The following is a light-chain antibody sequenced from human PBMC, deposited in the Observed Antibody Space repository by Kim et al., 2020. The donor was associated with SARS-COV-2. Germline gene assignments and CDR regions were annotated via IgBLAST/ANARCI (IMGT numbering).Light chain of an antibody. Sequence: QSALTQPRSASGSPGQAVTISCTGTSSDVGGYNYVSWYQQHPGKAPKLMIYDVSKRPSGVPDRFSGSKSGNTASLTISGLQAEDEADYYCCSYAGSYNVVFGGGTQLTVL. J-gene: IGLJ2*01. V-gene: IGLV2-11*01. CDR2: DVS. CDR1: SSDVGGYNY. CDR3: CSYAGSYNVV.